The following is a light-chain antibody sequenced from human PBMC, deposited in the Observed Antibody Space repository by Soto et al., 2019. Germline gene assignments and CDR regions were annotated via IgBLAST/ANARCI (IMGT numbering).Light chain of an antibody. J-gene: IGKJ2*01. V-gene: IGKV1-5*01. CDR2: DAS. CDR1: KSISSW. Sequence: DIQMSQSPSTLSASAGDRVTITFRVSKSISSWLAWYQQKPGKAPKLLIYDASSLESGVPSRFSGSGSGTEFTLTISSLQPDDFATYYCQQYNSYSYTFGQGTKVDIK. CDR3: QQYNSYSYT.